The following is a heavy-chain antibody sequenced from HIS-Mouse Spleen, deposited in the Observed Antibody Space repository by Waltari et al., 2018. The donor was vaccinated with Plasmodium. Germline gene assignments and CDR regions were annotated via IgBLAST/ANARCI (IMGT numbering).Heavy chain of an antibody. V-gene: IGHV4-34*01. D-gene: IGHD2-21*02. CDR2: INHSGSH. J-gene: IGHJ4*02. Sequence: QVQLQQWGAGLLKPSETLSLTCAVYGGSFSGYYWGWIRQPPWKGLELIVEINHSGSHNYTPYLRSRVTISVYTSKIPFSLRLSSVTAADTAVYYWARGRRIVVVTAPRGFFDYWGQGTLVTVSS. CDR3: ARGRRIVVVTAPRGFFDY. CDR1: GGSFSGYY.